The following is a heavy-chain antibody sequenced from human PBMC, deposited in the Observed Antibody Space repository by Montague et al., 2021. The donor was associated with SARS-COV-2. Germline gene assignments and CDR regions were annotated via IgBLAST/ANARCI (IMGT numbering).Heavy chain of an antibody. V-gene: IGHV2-5*01. CDR2: IYWNDDK. Sequence: PALVKPTQTLTLTCTFSGFSLSTSGVGVGWIRQPPGKALEWLALIYWNDDKRYSPSLKSRLTITKDTSKNQVVLTMTNMDPVDTATYYCAHRLPGVQWSREDTLDPWGQGTLVTVSS. CDR3: AHRLPGVQWSREDTLDP. CDR1: GFSLSTSGVG. J-gene: IGHJ5*02. D-gene: IGHD3-10*01.